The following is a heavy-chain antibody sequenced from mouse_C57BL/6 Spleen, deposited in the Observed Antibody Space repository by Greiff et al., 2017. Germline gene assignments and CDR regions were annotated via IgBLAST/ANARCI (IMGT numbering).Heavy chain of an antibody. Sequence: QVQLQQPGAELVKPGASVKMSCKASGYTFTSYWITWVKQRPGQGLEWIGDIYPGSGSTNYNEKFKSKATLTVDTSSSTAYMQLSSLTSEDSAVYYCARTGGSSGYDYAMDYWGQGTSVTVSS. CDR1: GYTFTSYW. J-gene: IGHJ4*01. CDR2: IYPGSGST. V-gene: IGHV1-55*01. CDR3: ARTGGSSGYDYAMDY. D-gene: IGHD3-2*02.